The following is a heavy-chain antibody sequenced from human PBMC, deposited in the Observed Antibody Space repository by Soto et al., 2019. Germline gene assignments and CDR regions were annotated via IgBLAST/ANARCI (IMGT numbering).Heavy chain of an antibody. CDR2: IYHSGST. CDR3: ARGVVVVQAAILWFDP. CDR1: GGSISSGGYS. Sequence: PSETLSLTCAVSGGSISSGGYSWSWIRQPPGKGLEWIGYIYHSGSTYYNPSLKSRVTISVDRSKNQFSLKLSSVTAADTAVYYCARGVVVVQAAILWFDPWGQGTLVTVSS. V-gene: IGHV4-30-2*01. J-gene: IGHJ5*02. D-gene: IGHD2-2*02.